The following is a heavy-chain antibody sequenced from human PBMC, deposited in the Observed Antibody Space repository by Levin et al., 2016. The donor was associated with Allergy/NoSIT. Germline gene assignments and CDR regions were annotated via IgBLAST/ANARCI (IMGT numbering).Heavy chain of an antibody. J-gene: IGHJ3*02. CDR2: ISSGSSYI. CDR3: ARGCYYDSSGYCQTDDAFDI. Sequence: GGSLRLSCAASGFTFSSYNMNWVRQAPGKGLEWVSSISSGSSYIYYADSVMGRFTISRDNAKTSLYLQMNSLRAEDTAVYYCARGCYYDSSGYCQTDDAFDIWGQGTMVTVSS. D-gene: IGHD3-22*01. V-gene: IGHV3-21*01. CDR1: GFTFSSYN.